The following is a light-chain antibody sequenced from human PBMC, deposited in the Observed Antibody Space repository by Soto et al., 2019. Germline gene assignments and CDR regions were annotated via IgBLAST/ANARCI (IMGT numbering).Light chain of an antibody. CDR2: AAS. CDR1: QTIKTY. Sequence: DIQMTQSPSPLSASVGDSVTITCRASQTIKTYLNWYRHNPGKAPELLIYAASRLQSGVASRFSGSGSWTYFILTISSLQPDDLATYYCQQTYTAPGTFGQGTKVEI. J-gene: IGKJ1*01. CDR3: QQTYTAPGT. V-gene: IGKV1-39*01.